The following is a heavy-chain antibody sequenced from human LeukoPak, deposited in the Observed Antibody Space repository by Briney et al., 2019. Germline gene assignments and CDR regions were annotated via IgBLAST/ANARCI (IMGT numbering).Heavy chain of an antibody. J-gene: IGHJ4*02. D-gene: IGHD6-13*01. V-gene: IGHV1-69*04. CDR1: GGTFSSYA. Sequence: ASVKVSCKASGGTFSSYAISWVRQAPGQGLEWMGRIIPILGIANYAQKFQGRVTITADKSTSTAYMELSSLRSEDTAVYYCARLRGIAAAGIDYWGQGTLVTVSS. CDR3: ARLRGIAAAGIDY. CDR2: IIPILGIA.